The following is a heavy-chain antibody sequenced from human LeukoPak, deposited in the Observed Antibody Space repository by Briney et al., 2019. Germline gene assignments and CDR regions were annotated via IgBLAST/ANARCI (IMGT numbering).Heavy chain of an antibody. V-gene: IGHV1-2*02. D-gene: IGHD3-16*01. CDR1: GYTFTGHY. Sequence: ASVKVSCKXSGYTFTGHYMHWVRQAPAPGLEWMGWINPNSGGSNYSQQFQGRVTMTRDTSIRTAYLELSRLRSDDTAVYYCAREHVRLGEVAVDYWGQGNLVTVSS. J-gene: IGHJ4*02. CDR3: AREHVRLGEVAVDY. CDR2: INPNSGGS.